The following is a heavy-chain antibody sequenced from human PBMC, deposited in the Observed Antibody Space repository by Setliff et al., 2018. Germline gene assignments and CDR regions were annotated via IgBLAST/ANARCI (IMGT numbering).Heavy chain of an antibody. V-gene: IGHV4-59*11. CDR2: VFHTGST. CDR3: ARAPPSVPYGDYGPRQYFDL. CDR1: SGSIGSHY. Sequence: SETLSLTCSVSSGSIGSHYWNWMRQPPGKGLEWIGHVFHTGSTKYNPSLRSRVTISVDTSENYFSLRLTSVTAADTAVYYCARAPPSVPYGDYGPRQYFDLWGRGSMVTVSS. J-gene: IGHJ2*01. D-gene: IGHD4-17*01.